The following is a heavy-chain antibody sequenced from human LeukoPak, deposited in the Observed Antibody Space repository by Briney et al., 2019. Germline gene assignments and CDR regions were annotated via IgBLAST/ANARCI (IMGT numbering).Heavy chain of an antibody. Sequence: ASVKVSCKASGYTFTSYGISWVRQAPGQGLEWMGWISAYNGNTNYAQKLQGRVTMTTDTSTSTAYMELRSLRSDDTAVYYCAIDAGYCSGGSCYMFDYWGQGTLVTVSS. CDR3: AIDAGYCSGGSCYMFDY. J-gene: IGHJ4*02. V-gene: IGHV1-18*01. D-gene: IGHD2-15*01. CDR1: GYTFTSYG. CDR2: ISAYNGNT.